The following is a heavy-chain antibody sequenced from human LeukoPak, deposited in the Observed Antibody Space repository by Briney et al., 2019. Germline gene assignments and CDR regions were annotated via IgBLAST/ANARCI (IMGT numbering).Heavy chain of an antibody. J-gene: IGHJ4*02. CDR1: GFTFSSYG. V-gene: IGHV3-30*02. CDR3: AKGKGSSWYFDY. Sequence: QSGGSLRLSCAASGFTFSSYGMHWVRQAPGKGLEWVAVIWYDGSNKYYADSVKGRFTISRDNSKNTLYLQMNSLRAEDTAVYYCAKGKGSSWYFDYWGQGTLVTVSS. CDR2: IWYDGSNK. D-gene: IGHD6-13*01.